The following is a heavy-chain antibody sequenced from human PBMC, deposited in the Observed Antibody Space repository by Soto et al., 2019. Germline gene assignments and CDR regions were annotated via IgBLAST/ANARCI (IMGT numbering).Heavy chain of an antibody. CDR3: AKDGYCSGGSCYGFDY. D-gene: IGHD2-15*01. CDR2: ISWNSGSI. Sequence: EVQLVESGGGLVQPGRSLRLSCAASGFTFDDYAMHWVRQAPGKGLEWVSGISWNSGSIGYADSVKGRFTISRDNAKNSLYLQMNSLRAEDTALYYCAKDGYCSGGSCYGFDYWGQGTLVTVSS. V-gene: IGHV3-9*01. J-gene: IGHJ4*02. CDR1: GFTFDDYA.